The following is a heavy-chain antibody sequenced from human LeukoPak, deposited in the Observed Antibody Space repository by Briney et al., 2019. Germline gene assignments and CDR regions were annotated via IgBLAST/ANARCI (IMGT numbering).Heavy chain of an antibody. D-gene: IGHD2-2*01. V-gene: IGHV3-23*01. CDR1: GFTFSSYA. Sequence: GGSLRLSWAASGFTFSSYAMSWVRQAPGKGLEWVSAISGSCGSTYYADSVKGWFTISRDNSKNTLYLQMNSLRAEDTAVYYCAKEYQEGFDYWGQGTLVTVAS. CDR3: AKEYQEGFDY. CDR2: ISGSCGST. J-gene: IGHJ4*02.